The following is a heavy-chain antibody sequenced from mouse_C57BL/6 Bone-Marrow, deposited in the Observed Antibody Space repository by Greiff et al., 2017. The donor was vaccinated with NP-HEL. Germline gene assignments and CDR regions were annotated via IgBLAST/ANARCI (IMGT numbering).Heavy chain of an antibody. CDR3: ARRDYDYEKFAY. CDR2: IYPGSGST. D-gene: IGHD2-4*01. Sequence: LQESGAELVKPGASVKMSCKASGYTFTSYWITWVKQRPGQGLEWIGDIYPGSGSTNYNEKFKSKATLTVDTSSSTAYMQLSSLTSEDSAVYYCARRDYDYEKFAYWGQGTLVTVSA. CDR1: GYTFTSYW. V-gene: IGHV1-55*01. J-gene: IGHJ3*01.